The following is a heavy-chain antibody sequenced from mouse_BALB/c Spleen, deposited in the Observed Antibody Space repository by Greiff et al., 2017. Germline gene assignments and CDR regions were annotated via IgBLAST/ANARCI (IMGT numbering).Heavy chain of an antibody. CDR3: ARDGNYSYWYFDV. Sequence: QVQLQQSGPELVKPGASVKISCKASGYAFSSSWMNWVKQRPGQGLEWIGRIYPGDGDTNYNGKFKGKATLTADKSSSTAYMQLSSLTSVDSAVYFCARDGNYSYWYFDVWGAGTTVTVSS. J-gene: IGHJ1*01. CDR2: IYPGDGDT. V-gene: IGHV1-82*01. D-gene: IGHD2-1*01. CDR1: GYAFSSSW.